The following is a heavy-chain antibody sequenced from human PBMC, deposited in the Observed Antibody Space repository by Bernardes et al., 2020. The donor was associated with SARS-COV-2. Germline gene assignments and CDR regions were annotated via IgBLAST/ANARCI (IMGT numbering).Heavy chain of an antibody. Sequence: GESLKISCKGFGYPFTTYWIGWVRQMPGKGLGWMGIIYPGASDTRYSPSFQGQVTIPADKSISTAYLQWSSLKASDTAMYYCARRGAVAGTPDYWGQGTLVTVSS. D-gene: IGHD6-19*01. J-gene: IGHJ4*02. CDR1: GYPFTTYW. V-gene: IGHV5-51*01. CDR3: ARRGAVAGTPDY. CDR2: IYPGASDT.